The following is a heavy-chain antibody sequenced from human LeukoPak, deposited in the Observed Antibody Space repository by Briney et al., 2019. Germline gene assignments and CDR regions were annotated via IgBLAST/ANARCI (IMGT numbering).Heavy chain of an antibody. D-gene: IGHD2-2*01. CDR3: ARVSGGYCSSTSCYRYDDAFDI. Sequence: GGSLRLSCAASGFTFSSYWMSWVRQAPGKGLEWVANIKQDGSEKYYVDSVKGRFTISRDNAKNSLYLQMNSLRAEDTAVYYCARVSGGYCSSTSCYRYDDAFDIWGQGTMVTVSS. CDR2: IKQDGSEK. J-gene: IGHJ3*02. V-gene: IGHV3-7*01. CDR1: GFTFSSYW.